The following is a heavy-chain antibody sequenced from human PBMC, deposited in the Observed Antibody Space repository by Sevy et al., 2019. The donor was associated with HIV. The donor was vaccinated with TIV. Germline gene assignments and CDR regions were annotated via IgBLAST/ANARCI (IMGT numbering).Heavy chain of an antibody. CDR1: GFTVSSNY. D-gene: IGHD4-17*01. V-gene: IGHV3-53*01. Sequence: GGSLRLSCAASGFTVSSNYMSWVRQAPGKGLEWVSVIYSGGSTYYADSVKGRCTISRDNSKNTLYLHMNSLRAEDTAVYYCAREDYGDYEGVRWFDPWGQGTLVTVSS. CDR2: IYSGGST. CDR3: AREDYGDYEGVRWFDP. J-gene: IGHJ5*02.